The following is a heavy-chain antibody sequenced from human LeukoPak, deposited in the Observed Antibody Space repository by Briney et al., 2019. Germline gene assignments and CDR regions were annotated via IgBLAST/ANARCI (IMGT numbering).Heavy chain of an antibody. CDR1: GFTFSNYA. CDR3: AKGSSSWYVAGWFDS. CDR2: ISGSGDRA. V-gene: IGHV3-23*01. J-gene: IGHJ5*01. D-gene: IGHD6-13*01. Sequence: GGSLRLSCAASGFTFSNYAMSWVRQAPGKGLEWVSVISGSGDRAYYGDTVKGRFSISRDNSKNTVYLQMNSLRVEDTAIYYCAKGSSSWYVAGWFDSWGQGTLVTVSS.